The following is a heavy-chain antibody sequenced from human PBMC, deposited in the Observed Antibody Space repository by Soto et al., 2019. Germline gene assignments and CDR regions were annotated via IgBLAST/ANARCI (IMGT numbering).Heavy chain of an antibody. J-gene: IGHJ4*02. CDR2: ISGSGGST. V-gene: IGHV3-23*01. Sequence: GGSLRLSCAASGFTFSDSYMTWIRQGPGKGLEWLSYISGSGGSTYYADSVKGRFTISRDNSKNTLYLQMNSLRAEDTAVYYCAKVKHYYDSSGYDYWGQGTLVTVSS. D-gene: IGHD3-22*01. CDR1: GFTFSDSY. CDR3: AKVKHYYDSSGYDY.